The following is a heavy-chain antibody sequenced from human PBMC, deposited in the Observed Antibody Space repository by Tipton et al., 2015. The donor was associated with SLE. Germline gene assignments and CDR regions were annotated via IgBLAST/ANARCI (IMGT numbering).Heavy chain of an antibody. J-gene: IGHJ4*02. CDR2: IKEDGSEK. Sequence: SSSSYYWGWIRQPPGKGLEWVANIKEDGSEKHYVDSVKDRLTISRDNAKNSLYLQMNNLRAEDTAMYYCARDDVGPHSVVDFWGQGTLVTVSS. CDR3: ARDDVGPHSVVDF. D-gene: IGHD1-26*01. V-gene: IGHV3-7*03. CDR1: SSSSYY.